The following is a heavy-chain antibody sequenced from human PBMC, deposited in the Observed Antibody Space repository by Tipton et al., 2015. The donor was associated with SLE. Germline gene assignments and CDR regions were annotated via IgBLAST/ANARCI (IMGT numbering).Heavy chain of an antibody. J-gene: IGHJ6*03. CDR1: GGSISSGGYY. V-gene: IGHV4-61*08. D-gene: IGHD1-26*01. CDR2: IYYSGST. CDR3: ARGVGASYYYYYYYMDV. Sequence: TLSLTCTVSGGSISSGGYYWSWIRQHPGKGLEWIGYIYYSGSTNYNPSLKSRVTISVDTSKNQFSLKLSSVTAADTAVYYCARGVGASYYYYYYYMDVWGKGTTVTVSS.